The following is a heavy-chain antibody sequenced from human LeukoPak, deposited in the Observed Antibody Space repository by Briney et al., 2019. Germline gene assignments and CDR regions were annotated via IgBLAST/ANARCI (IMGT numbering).Heavy chain of an antibody. J-gene: IGHJ4*02. Sequence: GGSLRLSCAASGFTFSDYYMSWIRQAPGKGLEWVSYISSSDSTMYYADSVRGRFTISRDNAKNSLYLQMNSPRAEDTAVYYCARDSEGYQLLSGLFDYWGQGTLVTVSS. D-gene: IGHD2-2*01. CDR1: GFTFSDYY. CDR2: ISSSDSTM. CDR3: ARDSEGYQLLSGLFDY. V-gene: IGHV3-11*01.